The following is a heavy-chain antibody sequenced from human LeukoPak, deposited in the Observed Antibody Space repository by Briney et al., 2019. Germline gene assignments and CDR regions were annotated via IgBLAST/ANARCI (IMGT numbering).Heavy chain of an antibody. V-gene: IGHV4-34*01. J-gene: IGHJ4*02. Sequence: PSETLSLTCAVYGGSFSGYYWTWIRQPPGKGLEWIGEINHSGSTSYNPSLKSRVTISLDTSKNQFFLKLASVTAADTAVYYCVRQPTWGVNRGQGTLVTVFS. CDR3: VRQPTWGVN. CDR2: INHSGST. D-gene: IGHD7-27*01. CDR1: GGSFSGYY.